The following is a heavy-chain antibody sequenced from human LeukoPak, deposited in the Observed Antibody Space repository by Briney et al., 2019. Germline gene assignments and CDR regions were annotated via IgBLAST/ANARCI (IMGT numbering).Heavy chain of an antibody. Sequence: GGSLRLSCAASGFTFSTYWMHWVRHAPGKGLVWVSRIKSDGSTTSYADSVKGRFTISRDNAKNTLYLQMNSLRAEDTAVYYCASSWSLTNWGQGTLVTVSP. CDR3: ASSWSLTN. V-gene: IGHV3-74*01. CDR2: IKSDGSTT. CDR1: GFTFSTYW. J-gene: IGHJ4*02. D-gene: IGHD6-13*01.